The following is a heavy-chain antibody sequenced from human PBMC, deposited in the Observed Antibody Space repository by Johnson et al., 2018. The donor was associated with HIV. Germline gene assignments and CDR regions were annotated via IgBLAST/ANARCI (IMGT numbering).Heavy chain of an antibody. Sequence: EVQLVESGGGLVQPGGSLKLSCAASGFNFSGSAMHWVRQAPGKGLEWVANIKQDGSEKYYVDSVKGRFTISRDNAKNSLYLQMNSLRAEDTAVYYCARAMYTRGWSYDAFDIWGQGTMVTVSS. J-gene: IGHJ3*02. D-gene: IGHD6-19*01. CDR2: IKQDGSEK. V-gene: IGHV3-7*01. CDR1: GFNFSGSA. CDR3: ARAMYTRGWSYDAFDI.